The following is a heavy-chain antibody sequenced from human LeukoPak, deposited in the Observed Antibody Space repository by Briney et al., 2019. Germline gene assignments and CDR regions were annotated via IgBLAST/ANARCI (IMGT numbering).Heavy chain of an antibody. CDR2: INHSGST. CDR1: GGSFSGYY. J-gene: IGHJ5*02. CDR3: ARISPYCSGGSCYSLVRFDP. D-gene: IGHD2-15*01. V-gene: IGHV4-34*01. Sequence: PSETLSLTCAVYGGSFSGYYWSWIRQPAGKGLEWIGEINHSGSTNYNPSLKSRVTISVDTSKNQFSLKLSSVTAADTAVYYCARISPYCSGGSCYSLVRFDPWGQGTLVTVSS.